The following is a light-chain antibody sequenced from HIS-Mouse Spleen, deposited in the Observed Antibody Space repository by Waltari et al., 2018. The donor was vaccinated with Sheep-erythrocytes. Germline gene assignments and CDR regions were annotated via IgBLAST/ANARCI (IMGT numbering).Light chain of an antibody. J-gene: IGLJ2*01. Sequence: QSALTQPASVSGSPGPSITIPCTGTSSDVGRYHLVSWYQQHPGKAPKLMIYEGSKRPSGVSNRFSGSKSGNTASLTISGLQAEDEADYYCCSYAGSSTLVFGGGTKLTVL. V-gene: IGLV2-23*01. CDR3: CSYAGSSTLV. CDR2: EGS. CDR1: SSDVGRYHL.